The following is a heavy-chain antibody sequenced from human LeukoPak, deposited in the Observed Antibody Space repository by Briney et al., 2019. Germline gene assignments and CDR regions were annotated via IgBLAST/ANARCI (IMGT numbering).Heavy chain of an antibody. CDR1: AYTFINNW. J-gene: IGHJ4*02. V-gene: IGHV3-73*01. D-gene: IGHD6-13*01. CDR3: TRGHSSSPDY. CDR2: IRSRANSYAT. Sequence: GASVKVSCKASAYTFINNWMHWVRQASAKGLEWVGRIRSRANSYATAYAASVKGRFTISRDDSKNTAYLQMNSLKTEDTAVYYCTRGHSSSPDYWGQGTLVTVSS.